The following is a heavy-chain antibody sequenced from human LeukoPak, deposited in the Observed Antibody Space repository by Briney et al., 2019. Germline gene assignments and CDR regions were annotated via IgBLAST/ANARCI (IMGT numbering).Heavy chain of an antibody. Sequence: SETLSLTCTVSGNSFGDYYWSWIRQPSGKGLEWIGRIYTSGSTTYNPSLKSRVTMSVDTSKSQFSLNLMSVTAADTAVYYCTRDTGTTGEVKFDPWGQGTLVTVSS. D-gene: IGHD4-17*01. J-gene: IGHJ5*02. CDR2: IYTSGST. CDR1: GNSFGDYY. V-gene: IGHV4-4*07. CDR3: TRDTGTTGEVKFDP.